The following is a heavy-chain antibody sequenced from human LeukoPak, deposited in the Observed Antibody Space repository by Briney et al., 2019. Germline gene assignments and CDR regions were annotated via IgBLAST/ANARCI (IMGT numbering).Heavy chain of an antibody. CDR1: GGSFSGYY. CDR3: ARHGDYYDSSGYYWHFDY. V-gene: IGHV4-34*01. J-gene: IGHJ4*02. D-gene: IGHD3-22*01. CDR2: INHSGST. Sequence: SETLSLTCAVYGGSFSGYYWSWIRQPPGKGLEWIGEINHSGSTNYNPSLKSRVTISVDTSKNQFSLKLSSVTAADTAVYYCARHGDYYDSSGYYWHFDYWGQGTLVTVSS.